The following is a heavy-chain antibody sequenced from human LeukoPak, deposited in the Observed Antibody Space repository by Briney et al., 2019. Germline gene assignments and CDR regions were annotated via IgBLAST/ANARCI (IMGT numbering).Heavy chain of an antibody. Sequence: SETLSLTCAVYGGSFSGYYWSWIRQPPGKGREGIGEINHSGSTNYNPSLKSRVTISVDTSKIQFSLKLSSVTAADTAVYYCARDVVGGDYYYMDVWGKGTTVTVSS. CDR3: ARDVVGGDYYYMDV. D-gene: IGHD3-10*01. J-gene: IGHJ6*03. CDR1: GGSFSGYY. V-gene: IGHV4-34*01. CDR2: INHSGST.